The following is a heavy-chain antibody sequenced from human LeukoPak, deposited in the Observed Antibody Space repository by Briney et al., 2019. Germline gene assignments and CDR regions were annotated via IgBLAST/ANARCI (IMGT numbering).Heavy chain of an antibody. Sequence: SQTLPLTCAISGDSVSSNSASWSWTRQSPSRGLEWLGRTYYRSKWYTEYGVSVGSRMTINVDTSKNHFSLQLNSVTPEDTAVYYCARDLLVTTGYALGYWGQGTLVTVSS. V-gene: IGHV6-1*01. D-gene: IGHD1-1*01. J-gene: IGHJ4*02. CDR1: GDSVSSNSAS. CDR2: TYYRSKWYT. CDR3: ARDLLVTTGYALGY.